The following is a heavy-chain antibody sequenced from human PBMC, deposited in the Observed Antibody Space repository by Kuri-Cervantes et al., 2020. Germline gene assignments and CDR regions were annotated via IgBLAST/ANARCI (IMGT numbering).Heavy chain of an antibody. J-gene: IGHJ3*02. V-gene: IGHV3-30*03. CDR3: ARELTAMVTSGAFDI. D-gene: IGHD5-18*01. CDR1: GFTFSSYS. CDR2: ISYDGSNK. Sequence: GGSLRLSCAASGFTFSSYSMNWVRQAPGKGLEWVAVISYDGSNKYYADSVKGRFTISRDNSKNTLYLQMNSLRAEDTAVYYCARELTAMVTSGAFDIWGQGTMVTVSS.